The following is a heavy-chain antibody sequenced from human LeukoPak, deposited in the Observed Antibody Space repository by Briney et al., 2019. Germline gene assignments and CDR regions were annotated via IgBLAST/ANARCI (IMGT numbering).Heavy chain of an antibody. CDR1: GYTFTGHY. Sequence: ASVKVSCKTSGYTFTGHYLHWVRQAPGQGLEWVGWINPNTGGTNFAQKFQGRVTMTRDTSISTAYMELSRLRSDDTAVYYCARRGGDYDSGGYVNWFDPWGQGTPVIVFS. CDR3: ARRGGDYDSGGYVNWFDP. CDR2: INPNTGGT. V-gene: IGHV1-2*02. J-gene: IGHJ5*02. D-gene: IGHD3-22*01.